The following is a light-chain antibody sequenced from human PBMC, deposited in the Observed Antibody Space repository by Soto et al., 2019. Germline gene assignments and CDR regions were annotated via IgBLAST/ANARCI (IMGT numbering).Light chain of an antibody. J-gene: IGLJ2*01. CDR3: SLFYSGIVV. Sequence: QSVVTQEPSLTVSPGGTVTLTCGSSTGAVTSGHFPYWFQQKPGQAPRTLIYDVTNKHPWTPARFSGSLLGGKAALTLSGAQPEDEAEYYCSLFYSGIVVFGGGTKLTVL. V-gene: IGLV7-46*01. CDR1: TGAVTSGHF. CDR2: DVT.